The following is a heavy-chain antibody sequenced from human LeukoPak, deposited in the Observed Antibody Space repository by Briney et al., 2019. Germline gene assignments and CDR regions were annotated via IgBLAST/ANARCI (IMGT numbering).Heavy chain of an antibody. V-gene: IGHV3-30*18. Sequence: GRSLGLSCAASGFIFSNYGMHWVRQAPGKGLEWVAVISYDDSSKYYADSVKGRFTISRDNSKNTLYLQMNNLRAEDTAVYYCAKQRAGNSWSPDYWGQGTLVTVSS. CDR2: ISYDDSSK. D-gene: IGHD6-13*01. CDR1: GFIFSNYG. J-gene: IGHJ4*02. CDR3: AKQRAGNSWSPDY.